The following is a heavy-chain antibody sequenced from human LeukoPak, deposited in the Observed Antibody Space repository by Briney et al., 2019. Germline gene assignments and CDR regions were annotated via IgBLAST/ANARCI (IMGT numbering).Heavy chain of an antibody. Sequence: GESLKLSCKGSGYSFTSYWIGWVRQMPGKGLEWMGIIYPGDSDTRYSPSFQGPVTISADKSISTAYLQWSSLKASDTAMYYCARSGYSSTRGWFDPWGQGTLVAVSS. CDR2: IYPGDSDT. CDR1: GYSFTSYW. CDR3: ARSGYSSTRGWFDP. D-gene: IGHD6-13*01. J-gene: IGHJ5*02. V-gene: IGHV5-51*01.